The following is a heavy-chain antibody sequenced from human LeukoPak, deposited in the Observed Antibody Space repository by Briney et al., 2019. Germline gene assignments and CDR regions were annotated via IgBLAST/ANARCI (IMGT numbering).Heavy chain of an antibody. CDR2: IDPRDSYI. V-gene: IGHV5-10-1*01. Sequence: GESLKISCRGSGYSFTSYWISWVRQMPGKGLEWMGKIDPRDSYIDYSPSFEGHVTISADKSISTAYLQWSSVKASDTAMYYCARHTTVSAFEAFDIWGQGTMVTVS. CDR1: GYSFTSYW. J-gene: IGHJ3*02. CDR3: ARHTTVSAFEAFDI. D-gene: IGHD4-17*01.